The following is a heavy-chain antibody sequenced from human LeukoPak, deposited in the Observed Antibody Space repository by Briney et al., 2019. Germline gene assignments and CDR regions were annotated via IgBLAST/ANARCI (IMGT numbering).Heavy chain of an antibody. Sequence: GGSLRLSCAASGFTFSSYSMNWVRQAPGKGLEWVSSITSSGTYTFYADSVKGRFTISRDNAKNSLYLQMDSLGPEDTAVYYCARDPYSGNYGTYYYYYMDVWGKGTTVTISS. J-gene: IGHJ6*03. V-gene: IGHV3-21*01. CDR3: ARDPYSGNYGTYYYYYMDV. CDR1: GFTFSSYS. D-gene: IGHD1-26*01. CDR2: ITSSGTYT.